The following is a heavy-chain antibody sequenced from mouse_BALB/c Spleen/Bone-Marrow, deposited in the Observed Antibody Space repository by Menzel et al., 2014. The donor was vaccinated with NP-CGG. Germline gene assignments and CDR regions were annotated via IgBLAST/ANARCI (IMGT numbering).Heavy chain of an antibody. CDR2: INPSNGGT. CDR1: GCTFTSYY. CDR3: TREGDSPFAY. D-gene: IGHD2-13*01. J-gene: IGHJ3*01. Sequence: VKLMESGAELVKPGASVKLSCKASGCTFTSYYMYWVKQRPGQGLEWIGEINPSNGGTNFNEKFKSKATLTVDKSSSTAYMQLSSLTSEDSAVYYCTREGDSPFAYWGQGTLVTVSA. V-gene: IGHV1S81*02.